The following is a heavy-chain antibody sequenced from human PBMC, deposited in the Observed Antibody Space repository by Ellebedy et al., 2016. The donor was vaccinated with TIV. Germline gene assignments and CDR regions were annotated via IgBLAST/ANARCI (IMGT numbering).Heavy chain of an antibody. CDR2: INWNGGST. V-gene: IGHV3-20*04. CDR3: ARDPGPTTVVTFDY. Sequence: GGSLRLXCAASGFTFADYGMSWVRQAPGKGLEWVSGINWNGGSTGYADSVKGRFTISRDNAKNSLYLQMNSLRAEDTALYYCARDPGPTTVVTFDYWGQGTLVTVSS. D-gene: IGHD4-23*01. J-gene: IGHJ4*02. CDR1: GFTFADYG.